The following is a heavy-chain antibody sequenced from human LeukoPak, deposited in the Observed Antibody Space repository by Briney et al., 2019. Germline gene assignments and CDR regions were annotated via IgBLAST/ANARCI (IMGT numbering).Heavy chain of an antibody. J-gene: IGHJ4*02. CDR1: GLTFSTFA. D-gene: IGHD6-19*01. CDR3: ATWTRPSNGLRSGWFDN. CDR2: LSYDGSNN. Sequence: GRSLRLSCAASGLTFSTFAMHWVRQAPGKGLEWLAALSYDGSNNDYADSAKGRFTISRDNSKNTLYLQLSSLRTEDTAVYCCATWTRPSNGLRSGWFDNWGQGTLVTVSS. V-gene: IGHV3-30-3*01.